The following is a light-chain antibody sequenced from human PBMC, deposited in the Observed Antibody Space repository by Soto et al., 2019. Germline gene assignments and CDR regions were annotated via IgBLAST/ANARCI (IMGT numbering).Light chain of an antibody. CDR1: SSDVGGYNY. CDR2: DVS. CDR3: SSYTSSSTLYV. V-gene: IGLV2-14*01. J-gene: IGLJ1*01. Sequence: QSALTQPASVSGSPGQSINIYCTGTSSDVGGYNYVSWYQQHPGKAPKLMIYDVSNRPSGVSNRFSGSKSGNTASLTISGLQAEDEADYYCSSYTSSSTLYVFGTGTKLTVL.